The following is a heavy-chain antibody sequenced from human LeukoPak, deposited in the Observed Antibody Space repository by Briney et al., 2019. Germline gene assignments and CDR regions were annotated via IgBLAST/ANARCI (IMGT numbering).Heavy chain of an antibody. CDR3: ALTVDSLDYYYMDV. CDR1: GGSFSGYY. Sequence: PSETLSLTCAVYGGSFSGYYWSWIRQPPGKGLEWIGEINHSGSTNYNPSLKSRVTISVDTSKNQFSLKLSSVTAADTAVYYCALTVDSLDYYYMDVWGKGTTVTVSS. J-gene: IGHJ6*03. V-gene: IGHV4-34*01. D-gene: IGHD4-23*01. CDR2: INHSGST.